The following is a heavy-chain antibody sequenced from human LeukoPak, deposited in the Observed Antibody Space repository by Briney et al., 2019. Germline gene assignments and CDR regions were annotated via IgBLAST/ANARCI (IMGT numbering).Heavy chain of an antibody. CDR1: GGSXXSGGYY. CDR3: ARHAYGSSGWLREERPLDY. D-gene: IGHD6-19*01. CDR2: XXYXXST. Sequence: SETLSLTCTVSGGSXXSGGYYWSWIRXXXXXXLEXIGXXXYXXSTNYNPSLKSRVTISVDTSKNQFSLKLSSVTAADTAVYYCARHAYGSSGWLREERPLDYWGQGTLVTVSS. V-gene: IGHV4-61*08. J-gene: IGHJ4*02.